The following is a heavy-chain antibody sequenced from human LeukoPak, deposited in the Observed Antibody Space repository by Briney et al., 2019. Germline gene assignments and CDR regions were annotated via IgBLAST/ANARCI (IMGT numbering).Heavy chain of an antibody. CDR2: ITSSSSHI. J-gene: IGHJ3*02. CDR1: GFTFSSYN. D-gene: IGHD1-26*01. V-gene: IGHV3-21*01. CDR3: ARSGRGGAFDI. Sequence: GGSLRLSCAASGFTFSSYNMNWVRQAPGKGLEWVSSITSSSSHIYYADSVKGRFTISRDNAKNTLYLQMNSLRAEDTAVYCCARSGRGGAFDIWGQGTMVTVSS.